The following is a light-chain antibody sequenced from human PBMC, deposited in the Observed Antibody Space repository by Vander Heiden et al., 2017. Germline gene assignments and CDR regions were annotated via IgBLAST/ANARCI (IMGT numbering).Light chain of an antibody. V-gene: IGLV1-40*01. Sequence: QSVLTQPPSVSGAPGQGVTISCTGSSSNIGAGYDVHWYQQLPGTAPKLPIYGNINRPSVVPDRFSGSNSGTSASLAITGLQAEDEADYYCQSYDSSLSGYDFGTGTKVTVL. CDR1: SSNIGAGYD. J-gene: IGLJ1*01. CDR2: GNI. CDR3: QSYDSSLSGYD.